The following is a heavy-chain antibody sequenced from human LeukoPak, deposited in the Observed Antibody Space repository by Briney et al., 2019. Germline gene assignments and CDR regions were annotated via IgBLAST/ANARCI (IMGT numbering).Heavy chain of an antibody. J-gene: IGHJ4*02. V-gene: IGHV5-10-1*01. CDR1: GYIFTNYW. CDR2: IDPSDSYT. Sequence: GESLKISCEGSGYIFTNYWISWVRQMPGKGLEWMGKIDPSDSYTNYSPSFQGHVTISADKSINTVYLQWSSLKASDTAMYYCATTTYYYDSSGYYYFDYWGQGTLVTVSS. D-gene: IGHD3-22*01. CDR3: ATTTYYYDSSGYYYFDY.